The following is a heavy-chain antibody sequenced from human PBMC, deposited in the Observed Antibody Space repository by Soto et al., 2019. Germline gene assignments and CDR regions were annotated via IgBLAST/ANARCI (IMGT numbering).Heavy chain of an antibody. V-gene: IGHV1-18*01. CDR3: ARDLVVQTTTGGVDF. J-gene: IGHJ4*02. D-gene: IGHD2-2*01. CDR2: ISGYNGNT. CDR1: GYTFTSYG. Sequence: QVQLVQSGAEVKTPGASVKVSCKASGYTFTSYGITWVRQAPGQGLEWMGWISGYNGNTNYAQKFRDRVTMTTDTSTNTAYMELRSQRSDDTAVYYCARDLVVQTTTGGVDFWGQGTLVTVSS.